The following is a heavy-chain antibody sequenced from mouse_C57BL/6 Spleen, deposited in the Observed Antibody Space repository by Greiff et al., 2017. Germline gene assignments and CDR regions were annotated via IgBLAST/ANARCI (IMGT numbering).Heavy chain of an antibody. D-gene: IGHD2-12*01. Sequence: DVKLVESGGGLVQPGESLKLPCESNEYEFPSHDMSWVRKTPEKRLELVAAINSDGGSTYYPDTMERRFIISRDNTKKTLYLQMSSLRSEDTALYYCARQRREDGFAYWGQGTLVTVSA. J-gene: IGHJ3*01. CDR3: ARQRREDGFAY. CDR2: INSDGGST. V-gene: IGHV5-2*01. CDR1: EYEFPSHD.